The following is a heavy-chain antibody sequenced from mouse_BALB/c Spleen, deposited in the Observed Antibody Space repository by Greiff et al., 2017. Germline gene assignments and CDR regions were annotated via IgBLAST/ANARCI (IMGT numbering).Heavy chain of an antibody. CDR2: ISSGGSYT. D-gene: IGHD3-3*01. V-gene: IGHV5-9-3*01. Sequence: EVKVVESGGGLVKPGGSLKLSCAASGFTFSSYAMSWVRQTPEKRLEWVATISSGGSYTYYPDSVKGRFTISRDNAKNTLYLQMSSLRSEDTAMYYCARLGQGDYWGQGTTLTVSS. CDR1: GFTFSSYA. CDR3: ARLGQGDY. J-gene: IGHJ2*01.